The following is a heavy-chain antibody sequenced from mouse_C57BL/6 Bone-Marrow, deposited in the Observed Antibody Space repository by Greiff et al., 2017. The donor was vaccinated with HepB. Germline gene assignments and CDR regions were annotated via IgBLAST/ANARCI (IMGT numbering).Heavy chain of an antibody. CDR2: IDPSDSET. CDR3: ARGGYSWFAY. J-gene: IGHJ3*01. D-gene: IGHD2-3*01. V-gene: IGHV1-52*01. Sequence: QVQLQQPGAELVRPGSSVKLCCKASGYTFTSYWMHWVKQRPIQGLEWIGNIDPSDSETHYNQKFKDKATLTVDKSSSTAYMQLSSLTSEDSAVYYCARGGYSWFAYWGQGTLVTVSA. CDR1: GYTFTSYW.